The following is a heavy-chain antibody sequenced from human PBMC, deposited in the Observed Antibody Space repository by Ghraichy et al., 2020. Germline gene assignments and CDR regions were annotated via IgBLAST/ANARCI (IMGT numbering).Heavy chain of an antibody. CDR1: GFTFSSYW. Sequence: GGSLRLSCEVSGFTFSSYWMSWVRQAPGKGLEWVANINKDGAEKYYEDSIKGRFTISRDNAKNSLYLQMNSLSAGDTAVYYCTTVEGFRKDHWGQGTLVIVSS. CDR2: INKDGAEK. V-gene: IGHV3-7*03. CDR3: TTVEGFRKDH. J-gene: IGHJ4*02.